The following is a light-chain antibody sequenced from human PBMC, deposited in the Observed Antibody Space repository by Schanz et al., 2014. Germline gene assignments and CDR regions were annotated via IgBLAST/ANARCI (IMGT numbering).Light chain of an antibody. V-gene: IGKV1-39*01. CDR1: QNIWTY. Sequence: DIQMTHSPSSLSASVRDRVTITCRASQNIWTYLNWYHQKPGKAPKPLIYGVSSLQSGVPSRFSGSGSGTDFTLTLSRLQPEDFATYYCQQSYSTPRTFGQGTKVEIK. J-gene: IGKJ1*01. CDR2: GVS. CDR3: QQSYSTPRT.